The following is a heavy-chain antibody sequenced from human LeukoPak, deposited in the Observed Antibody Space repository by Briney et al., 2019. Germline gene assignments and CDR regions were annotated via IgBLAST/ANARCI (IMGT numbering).Heavy chain of an antibody. V-gene: IGHV3-9*01. J-gene: IGHJ4*02. D-gene: IGHD3-22*01. CDR1: GFTFDDYA. CDR2: ISWNSGSI. CDR3: AKDSGYYPQYYFDY. Sequence: GGSLRLSCAASGFTFDDYAMHWVRQAPGKGLEWVSGISWNSGSIGYADSVKGRFTTSRDNAKNSLYLQMNSLRAEDTALYYCAKDSGYYPQYYFDYWGQGTLVTVSS.